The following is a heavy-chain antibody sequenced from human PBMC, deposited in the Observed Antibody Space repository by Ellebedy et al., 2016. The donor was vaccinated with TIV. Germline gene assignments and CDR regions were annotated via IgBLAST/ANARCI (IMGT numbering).Heavy chain of an antibody. J-gene: IGHJ4*02. D-gene: IGHD2-8*01. V-gene: IGHV5-51*01. Sequence: PGGSLRLSCEASGFTFTAYWIGWVRQMPGKGMEWMGIIYPGDSDLRYSPSFQGRVTFSVDKSLSIAYLQWSSLKASDTAMYYCTRQKGYEYAHIDYWGQGTLVTVSS. CDR1: GFTFTAYW. CDR3: TRQKGYEYAHIDY. CDR2: IYPGDSDL.